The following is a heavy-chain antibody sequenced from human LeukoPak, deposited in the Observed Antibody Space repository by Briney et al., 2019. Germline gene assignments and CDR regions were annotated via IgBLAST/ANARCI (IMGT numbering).Heavy chain of an antibody. CDR2: IYYSGNT. D-gene: IGHD3-22*01. CDR3: ARDKGSGYYGVDAFDI. J-gene: IGHJ3*02. V-gene: IGHV4-61*01. Sequence: PSDTLSLPCTVSGGSITSSSYYWGWIRQPPGKGLEMIGYIYYSGNTNYNPSLKSRVTISVDTSKNQFSLKLSSVTAADTAVYYCARDKGSGYYGVDAFDIRGQGTMVTVSS. CDR1: GGSITSSSYY.